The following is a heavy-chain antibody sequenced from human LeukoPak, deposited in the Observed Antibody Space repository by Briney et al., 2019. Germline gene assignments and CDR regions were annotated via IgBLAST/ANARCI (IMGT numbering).Heavy chain of an antibody. CDR2: ISGSGGST. Sequence: GGSLRLSCAASGFTFSSYAMSWVRQAPGKGLEWVSAISGSGGSTYYADSVKGRFTISRDNSKNTLYLQMNSLRAEDTAVYYCARDPDGGNTLDYWGQGTLVTVSS. CDR1: GFTFSSYA. V-gene: IGHV3-23*01. D-gene: IGHD4-23*01. CDR3: ARDPDGGNTLDY. J-gene: IGHJ4*02.